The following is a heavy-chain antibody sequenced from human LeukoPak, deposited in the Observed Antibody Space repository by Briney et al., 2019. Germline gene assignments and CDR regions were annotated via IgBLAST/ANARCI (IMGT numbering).Heavy chain of an antibody. V-gene: IGHV4-59*11. CDR1: GHYISNHY. J-gene: IGHJ6*03. CDR2: IYYSGST. CDR3: AIGREYYYYMDV. Sequence: PSETLSLTCTVSGHYISNHYWSWIRQPPGKGLEWIGYIYYSGSTNYNPSLKSRVTISVDTSKNQFSLKLSSVTAADTAVDYCAIGREYYYYMDVWGKGTTVTVSS.